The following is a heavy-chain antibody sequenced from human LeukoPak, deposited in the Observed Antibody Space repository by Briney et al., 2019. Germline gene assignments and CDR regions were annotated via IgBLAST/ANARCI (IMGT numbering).Heavy chain of an antibody. CDR3: ARTGYYDFWSGYYSLIDY. V-gene: IGHV1-8*03. D-gene: IGHD3-3*01. Sequence: ASVKVYCKASGYTFPSYDINWVRQASGQGLVWMGWMNPNSGNTGYAQKFQGRVTITRNTSISTAYLELSSLRSEDTAVYYCARTGYYDFWSGYYSLIDYWGQGTLVTVSS. J-gene: IGHJ4*02. CDR1: GYTFPSYD. CDR2: MNPNSGNT.